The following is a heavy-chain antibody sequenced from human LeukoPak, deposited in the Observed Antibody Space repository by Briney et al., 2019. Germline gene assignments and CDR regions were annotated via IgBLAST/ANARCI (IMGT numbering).Heavy chain of an antibody. CDR3: ARAFWVDTAMVPDY. CDR2: IWYDGTNK. Sequence: SGGSLRLSCAASGFTFSTYAMRWVRQAPGKGLEWVALIWYDGTNKYYADSVKGRFTVSRDSSKNTVYLQMNSLRVEDTAVYYCARAFWVDTAMVPDYWGQGTLVTVSS. CDR1: GFTFSTYA. D-gene: IGHD5-18*01. J-gene: IGHJ4*02. V-gene: IGHV3-33*01.